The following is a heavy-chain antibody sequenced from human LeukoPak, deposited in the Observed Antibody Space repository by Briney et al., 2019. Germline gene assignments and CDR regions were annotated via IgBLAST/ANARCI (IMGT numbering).Heavy chain of an antibody. J-gene: IGHJ5*02. D-gene: IGHD1-26*01. CDR3: VRVGRPRGTPFDP. V-gene: IGHV4-34*01. CDR1: GASFNDYY. Sequence: SETLSLTCAIYGASFNDYYWSWVRQSPSKGLEWIGEIYHTGSTNYNPSLKSRVTISMDTSKNHFVLNLTSVTAADTAVYYCVRVGRPRGTPFDPWGQGTLVTVSS. CDR2: IYHTGST.